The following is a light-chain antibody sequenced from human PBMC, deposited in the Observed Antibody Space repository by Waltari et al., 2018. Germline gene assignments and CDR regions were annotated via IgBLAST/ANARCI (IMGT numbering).Light chain of an antibody. CDR3: QTGGHGTWV. Sequence: LVLTQSPSAHAPLGASVQLPCTLSSGYSTNVIAWLQQQPGKGPRYVMKINSDGSHRKGDDIPDRFSASKSGTECYLTIASLQSEDEADYYCQTGGHGTWVFGGGTKLTVL. CDR1: SGYSTNV. J-gene: IGLJ3*02. V-gene: IGLV4-69*01. CDR2: INSDGSH.